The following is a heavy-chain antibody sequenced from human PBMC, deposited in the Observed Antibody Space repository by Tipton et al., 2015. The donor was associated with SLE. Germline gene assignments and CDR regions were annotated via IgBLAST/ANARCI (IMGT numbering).Heavy chain of an antibody. CDR1: GGSFSGYY. CDR3: ARDSPYASSGYYSDY. CDR2: IYHSGST. V-gene: IGHV4-34*01. J-gene: IGHJ4*02. Sequence: TLSLTCAVYGGSFSGYYWSWIRQPPGKGLEWIGEIYHSGSTNYNPSLKSRVTISADTSKNQFSLKLSSVSAADTAIYYCARDSPYASSGYYSDYWGQGTQVTVAS. D-gene: IGHD3-22*01.